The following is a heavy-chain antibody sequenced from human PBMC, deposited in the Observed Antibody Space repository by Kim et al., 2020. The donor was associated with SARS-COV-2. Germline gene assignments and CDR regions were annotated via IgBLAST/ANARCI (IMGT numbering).Heavy chain of an antibody. Sequence: ASVKVSCKASGYTFTSYYMHWVRQAPGQGLEWMGIINPSGGSTSYAQKFQGRVTMTRDTSTSTVYMELSSLRSEDTAVYYCARDLRGPIRCGGDCYSYRGMDVWGQGTTVTVSS. V-gene: IGHV1-46*01. J-gene: IGHJ6*02. CDR3: ARDLRGPIRCGGDCYSYRGMDV. D-gene: IGHD2-21*02. CDR1: GYTFTSYY. CDR2: INPSGGST.